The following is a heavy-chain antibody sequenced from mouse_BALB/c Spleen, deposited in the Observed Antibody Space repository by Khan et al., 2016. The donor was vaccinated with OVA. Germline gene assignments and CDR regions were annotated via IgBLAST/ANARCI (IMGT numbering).Heavy chain of an antibody. J-gene: IGHJ1*01. CDR3: ARSYWYFDV. V-gene: IGHV1S81*02. CDR1: GYTFTSYW. CDR2: INPSSGRT. Sequence: QVQLQQPGAELVKPGASVKLSCKASGYTFTSYWMHWVKQRPGQGLEWIGEINPSSGRTTYNEKFKSKATLTVDKSSSTAYMQLSSLTSEDSAVYYSARSYWYFDVWGAGTTVSVSS.